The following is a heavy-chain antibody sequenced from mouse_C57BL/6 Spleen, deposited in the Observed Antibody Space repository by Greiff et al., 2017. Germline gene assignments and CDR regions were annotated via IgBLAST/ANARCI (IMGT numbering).Heavy chain of an antibody. CDR3: ARQLRHFDY. CDR2: IYPSDSET. J-gene: IGHJ2*01. CDR1: GYTFTSYW. Sequence: VQLQQPGAELVRPGSSVKLSCKASGYTFTSYWMDWVKQRPGQGLEWIGNIYPSDSETHYNQKFKDKATLTVDKASSTAYMQLSSLTSEDSAVYYCARQLRHFDYWGQGTTLTVSS. V-gene: IGHV1-61*01. D-gene: IGHD3-2*02.